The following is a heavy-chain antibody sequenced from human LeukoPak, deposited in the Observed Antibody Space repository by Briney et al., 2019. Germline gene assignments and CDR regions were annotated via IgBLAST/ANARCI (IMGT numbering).Heavy chain of an antibody. CDR1: GGSISSYY. D-gene: IGHD3-16*01. V-gene: IGHV4-4*07. Sequence: SETLSLTCTVSGGSISSYYWNWIRQPAGKGLEWIGRIYSSGSTNYNPSLKSRVTMSVDTSKNQFSLKLSSVTAADTAIYCCARFGRDVDYGMDVWGQGTTVTVSS. CDR2: IYSSGST. CDR3: ARFGRDVDYGMDV. J-gene: IGHJ6*02.